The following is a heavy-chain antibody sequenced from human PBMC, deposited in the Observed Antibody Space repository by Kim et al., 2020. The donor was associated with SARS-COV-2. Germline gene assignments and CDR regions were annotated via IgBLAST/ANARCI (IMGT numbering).Heavy chain of an antibody. Sequence: SETLSLTCTVSGGSISSGGYYWSWIRQHPGKGLEWIGYIYYSGSTYYNPSLKSRVTISVDTSKNQISLKLSSVTAADTAVYYCARGGYCSSTSCYEDYFDYWGQGTLVTVSS. CDR3: ARGGYCSSTSCYEDYFDY. V-gene: IGHV4-31*03. CDR1: GGSISSGGYY. D-gene: IGHD2-2*01. CDR2: IYYSGST. J-gene: IGHJ4*02.